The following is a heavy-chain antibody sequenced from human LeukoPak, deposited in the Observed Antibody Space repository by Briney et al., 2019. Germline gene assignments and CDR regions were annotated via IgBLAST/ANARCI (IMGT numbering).Heavy chain of an antibody. CDR3: ARSWELLD. D-gene: IGHD1-26*01. Sequence: GGSLRLSCAVSGFTFSSYSMNWVRQAPGKGLEWVAFIRYDGSNKYYADSVKGRFTISRDNSKYTLYLQMNSLRAEDTAVYYCARSWELLDWGQGTLVTVSS. CDR2: IRYDGSNK. J-gene: IGHJ4*02. V-gene: IGHV3-30*02. CDR1: GFTFSSYS.